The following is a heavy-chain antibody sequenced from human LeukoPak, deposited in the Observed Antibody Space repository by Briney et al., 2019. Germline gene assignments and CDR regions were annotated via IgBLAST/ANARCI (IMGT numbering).Heavy chain of an antibody. Sequence: GGSLRLSCAASGFTFSDYYMSWIRQAPGKGLEWVSYISSSGSTIYYADSVKGRFTISRDNAKNSLYLQMNSLRAEDTAVYYCARERYCSSTSCPPSNYYYYYMDVWGKGTTVTVSS. CDR3: ARERYCSSTSCPPSNYYYYYMDV. CDR1: GFTFSDYY. V-gene: IGHV3-11*01. J-gene: IGHJ6*03. CDR2: ISSSGSTI. D-gene: IGHD2-2*01.